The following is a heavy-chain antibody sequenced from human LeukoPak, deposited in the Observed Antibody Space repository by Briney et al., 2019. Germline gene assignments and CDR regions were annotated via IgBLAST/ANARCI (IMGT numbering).Heavy chain of an antibody. CDR1: GGSISSYY. J-gene: IGHJ3*02. CDR3: ARDLGLRAAAGNAFDI. CDR2: IYYSGST. V-gene: IGHV4-59*01. D-gene: IGHD6-13*01. Sequence: PSETLSLTFTVSGGSISSYYWSWIRQPPGKGLEWIGYIYYSGSTNYNPSLKSRVTISVDTSKNQFSLKLSSVTAADTAVYYCARDLGLRAAAGNAFDIWGQGTMVTVSS.